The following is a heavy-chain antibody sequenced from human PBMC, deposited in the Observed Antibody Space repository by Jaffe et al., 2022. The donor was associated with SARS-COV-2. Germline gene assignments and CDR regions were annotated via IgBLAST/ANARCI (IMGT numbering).Heavy chain of an antibody. CDR2: INVDNGKT. CDR1: GYNFTSYE. Sequence: HVQVVQSGAEVKKPGASVKVSCKGSGYNFTSYEMHWVRQAPGQRFEWVGRINVDNGKTEYSENFQGRVTITRDTTASILYMELSSLRSEDTAIYYCARGERLRKHPLITFFGHYYGLDVWGQGTTVTVSS. CDR3: ARGERLRKHPLITFFGHYYGLDV. V-gene: IGHV1-3*01. D-gene: IGHD3-3*01. J-gene: IGHJ6*02.